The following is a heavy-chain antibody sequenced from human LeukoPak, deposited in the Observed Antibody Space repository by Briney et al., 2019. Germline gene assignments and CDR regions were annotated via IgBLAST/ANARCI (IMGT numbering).Heavy chain of an antibody. CDR3: ARVYDYGDYRFDY. J-gene: IGHJ4*02. V-gene: IGHV4-59*01. Sequence: PSETLSLTCTVSGGSISSYYWSWIRQPPGKGLEWIGYIYYSGSTNYSPSLKSRVTISVDTSKNQFSLKLSSVTAADTAVYYCARVYDYGDYRFDYWGQGTLVTVSS. CDR2: IYYSGST. D-gene: IGHD4-17*01. CDR1: GGSISSYY.